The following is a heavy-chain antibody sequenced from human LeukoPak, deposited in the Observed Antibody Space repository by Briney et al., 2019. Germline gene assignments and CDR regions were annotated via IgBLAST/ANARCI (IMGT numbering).Heavy chain of an antibody. CDR1: GGTFSSYA. Sequence: ASVKVSCKASGGTFSSYAISWVRQAPGQGLEWMGRIIPIFGTANYAQKFQGRVTITADEPTSTAYMELSSLRSEDTAVYYCARDGGNWNDGYYYGMDVWGQGTTVTVSS. D-gene: IGHD1-1*01. CDR3: ARDGGNWNDGYYYGMDV. V-gene: IGHV1-69*15. CDR2: IIPIFGTA. J-gene: IGHJ6*02.